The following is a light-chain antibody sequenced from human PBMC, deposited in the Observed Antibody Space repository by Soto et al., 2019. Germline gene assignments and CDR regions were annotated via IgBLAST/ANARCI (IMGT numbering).Light chain of an antibody. J-gene: IGKJ2*01. CDR3: QQDDKWPLYT. CDR1: QSVNSN. CDR2: GAS. Sequence: EVVMTQSPATLSVSPGERATLSCRASQSVNSNLAWYQQKPGQPPRLLIYGASTRAADIPTRFSGSGSGTDFTLTISSLQSEDFAVYYCQQDDKWPLYTFGQGTKLEI. V-gene: IGKV3D-15*01.